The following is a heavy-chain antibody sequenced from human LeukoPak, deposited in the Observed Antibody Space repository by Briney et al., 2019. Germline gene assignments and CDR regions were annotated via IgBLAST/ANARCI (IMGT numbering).Heavy chain of an antibody. CDR3: ARDGPSMMIEFDY. CDR2: INPNSGGT. J-gene: IGHJ4*02. V-gene: IGHV1-2*02. CDR1: GYTFTGYY. D-gene: IGHD3-16*01. Sequence: ASVKVSCKASGYTFTGYYMHWVRQAPGQGLEWMGWINPNSGGTNYAQKFQGRVTMTRDTSISTAYMELSRLRSDDTAVYYCARDGPSMMIEFDYWGQGTLVTVSS.